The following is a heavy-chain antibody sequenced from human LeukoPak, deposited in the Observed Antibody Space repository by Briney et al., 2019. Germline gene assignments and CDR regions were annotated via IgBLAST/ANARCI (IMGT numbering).Heavy chain of an antibody. V-gene: IGHV3-33*01. CDR1: GFTFSSDG. J-gene: IGHJ4*02. CDR3: ARDRAEGFDY. CDR2: IWYDGSNK. D-gene: IGHD6-13*01. Sequence: GGSLRLSCAASGFTFSSDGMHWVRQAPGKGLEWVAGIWYDGSNKYYADSVKGRFTISRDNSKNTLYLQMNSLRAEDTAVYYCARDRAEGFDYWGQGTLVTVSS.